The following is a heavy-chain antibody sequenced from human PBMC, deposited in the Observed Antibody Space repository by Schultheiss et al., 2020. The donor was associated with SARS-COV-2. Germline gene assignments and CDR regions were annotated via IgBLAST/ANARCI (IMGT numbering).Heavy chain of an antibody. CDR3: ARAPGNTYYYGSGSEGFDY. D-gene: IGHD3-10*01. CDR1: GGSISSGGYY. CDR2: IYYSGST. Sequence: SETLSLTCTVSGGSISSGGYYWSWIRQPPGKGLEWIGYIYYSGSTYYNPSLKSRVTISVDTSKNQFSLKLSSVTAADTAVYYCARAPGNTYYYGSGSEGFDYWGQGTLVTVSS. V-gene: IGHV4-31*03. J-gene: IGHJ4*02.